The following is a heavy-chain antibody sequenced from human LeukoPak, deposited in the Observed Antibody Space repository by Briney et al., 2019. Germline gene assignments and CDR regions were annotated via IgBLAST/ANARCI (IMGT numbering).Heavy chain of an antibody. CDR2: IYPGDSDT. J-gene: IGHJ5*02. CDR3: ARSSSYSSGWYRFDP. Sequence: GESPKISCKGSGYSFTSYWIGWVRQMPGKGLEWMGIIYPGDSDTRYSPSFQGQVTISADKSISTAYLQWSSLKASDTAMYYCARSSSYSSGWYRFDPWGQGTLVTVSS. V-gene: IGHV5-51*01. D-gene: IGHD6-19*01. CDR1: GYSFTSYW.